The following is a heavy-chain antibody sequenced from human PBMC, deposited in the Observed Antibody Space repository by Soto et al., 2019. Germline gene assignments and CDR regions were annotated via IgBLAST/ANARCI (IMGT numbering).Heavy chain of an antibody. V-gene: IGHV3-15*01. Sequence: PGGSLRLSCAASGFTVSSNYMSWVRQAPGKGLEWVGRIKSKTEAATRDFAAPVKGRFAISRDDSKNTVFLQMNSLKIEDSGVYYCASGTGKSDFDYWGLGILVTVSS. J-gene: IGHJ4*02. CDR1: GFTVSSNY. CDR2: IKSKTEAATR. D-gene: IGHD2-2*01. CDR3: ASGTGKSDFDY.